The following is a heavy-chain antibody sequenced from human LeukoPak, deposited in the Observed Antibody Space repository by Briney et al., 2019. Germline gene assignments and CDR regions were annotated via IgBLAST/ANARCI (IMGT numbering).Heavy chain of an antibody. J-gene: IGHJ6*04. D-gene: IGHD4-17*01. V-gene: IGHV1-46*01. CDR1: GYTFTGYY. CDR2: INPSGGST. Sequence: ASVKVSCKASGYTFTGYYMHWVRQAPGQGLEWMGIINPSGGSTCYAQKFQGRVTMTRDTSTSTVYMELSSLRSEDTAVYYCAREGYGDYYGMDVWGKGTTVTVSS. CDR3: AREGYGDYYGMDV.